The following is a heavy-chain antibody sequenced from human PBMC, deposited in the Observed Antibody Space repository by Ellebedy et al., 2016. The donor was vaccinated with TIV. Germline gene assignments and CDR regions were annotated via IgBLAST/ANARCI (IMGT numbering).Heavy chain of an antibody. J-gene: IGHJ4*02. D-gene: IGHD2-21*02. V-gene: IGHV3-33*01. CDR3: ARAVVTVGSDY. CDR1: GFTFSNYA. Sequence: PGGSLRLSCAASGFTFSNYAMHWVRKAPGKGLEWVAIIWYDGSDKYYADSVKGRFIISRDNSKNTVFLQMNSLRAEDTAVYYCARAVVTVGSDYWGQGTLVTVST. CDR2: IWYDGSDK.